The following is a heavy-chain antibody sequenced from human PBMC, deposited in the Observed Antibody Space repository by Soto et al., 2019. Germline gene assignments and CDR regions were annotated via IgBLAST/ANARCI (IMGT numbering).Heavy chain of an antibody. J-gene: IGHJ4*02. V-gene: IGHV3-23*01. Sequence: PVGSLRLSCASSVFTFSSYAMSCVRQSPGKGLEWVSAISGSGGSTYYADSVKGRFTISRDNSKNTLYLQMNSLRAEDTAVYYCAKATKRIQIWPSPGYWGQGTLVSVS. D-gene: IGHD5-18*01. CDR3: AKATKRIQIWPSPGY. CDR2: ISGSGGST. CDR1: VFTFSSYA.